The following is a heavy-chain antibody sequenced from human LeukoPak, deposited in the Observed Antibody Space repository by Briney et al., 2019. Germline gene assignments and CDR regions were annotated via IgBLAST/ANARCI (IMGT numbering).Heavy chain of an antibody. V-gene: IGHV4-59*12. CDR3: ARAWGWFGEFPDY. CDR2: IFYSGST. D-gene: IGHD3-10*01. Sequence: PSETLSLTCTVSGGSISSYYWSWIRQPPGKGLEWIGYIFYSGSTNYSPSLKSRVTISVDTSKNQFSLKLSSVTAADTAVYYCARAWGWFGEFPDYWGQGTLVTVSS. CDR1: GGSISSYY. J-gene: IGHJ4*02.